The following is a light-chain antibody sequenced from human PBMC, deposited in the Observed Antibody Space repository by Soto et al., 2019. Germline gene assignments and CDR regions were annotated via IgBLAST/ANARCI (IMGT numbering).Light chain of an antibody. CDR3: QQYSNWPPLT. J-gene: IGKJ4*01. CDR1: QSVYTN. V-gene: IGKV3-15*01. Sequence: EIVMTQSPATLSVSPGERATLSCRASQSVYTNLAWYQQKPGQAPRLLIHGASTRATGIPARFSGSGSGTEFTLTISSLQSEDFAVYYCQQYSNWPPLTFGGGTKVEIK. CDR2: GAS.